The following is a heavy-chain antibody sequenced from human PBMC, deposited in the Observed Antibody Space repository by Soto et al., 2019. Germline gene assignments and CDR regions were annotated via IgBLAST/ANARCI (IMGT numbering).Heavy chain of an antibody. J-gene: IGHJ5*02. CDR3: ARMYIVENWCDP. CDR1: GFSLSNARMG. D-gene: IGHD2-21*01. CDR2: IFSNDEK. Sequence: QVTLKESGPVLVKPKETLTLPCTFSGFSLSNARMGVSWIRQHPVKALEWLALIFSNDEKSDRTVLKSRLTISKDTSKSQVVLTMTHMDPVDTATYYCARMYIVENWCDPWGEGPLVIVSS. V-gene: IGHV2-26*01.